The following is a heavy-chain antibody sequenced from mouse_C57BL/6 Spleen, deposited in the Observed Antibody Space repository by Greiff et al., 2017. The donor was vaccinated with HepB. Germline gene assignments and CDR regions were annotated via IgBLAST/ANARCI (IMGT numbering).Heavy chain of an antibody. CDR3: ARRNSNYGGFDY. CDR1: GYTFNSYW. D-gene: IGHD2-5*01. CDR2: IDPADSET. J-gene: IGHJ2*01. Sequence: QVQLQQPGAELVRPGSSVKLSCKASGYTFNSYWMHWVKQRTIQGLEWIGNIDPADSETQYDQKFKDKATLTVDKSSSTAYMQLSSLTSEDSAVYYCARRNSNYGGFDYWGQGTTLTVSS. V-gene: IGHV1-52*01.